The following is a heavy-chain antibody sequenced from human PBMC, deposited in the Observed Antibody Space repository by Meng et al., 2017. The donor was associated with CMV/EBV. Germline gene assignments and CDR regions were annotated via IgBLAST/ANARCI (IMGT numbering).Heavy chain of an antibody. D-gene: IGHD3-22*01. V-gene: IGHV1-69*05. Sequence: SVQVSCKASGGTFSSYAINWVRQAPGQGLEWMGGIIPIFGTANYAQKSQGRVMITTDESTSTAYMGLNSLKSEDTAVYYCARGYYYDISGHRDYYYYYGMDVWGQGTTVTVSS. CDR2: IIPIFGTA. J-gene: IGHJ6*02. CDR3: ARGYYYDISGHRDYYYYYGMDV. CDR1: GGTFSSYA.